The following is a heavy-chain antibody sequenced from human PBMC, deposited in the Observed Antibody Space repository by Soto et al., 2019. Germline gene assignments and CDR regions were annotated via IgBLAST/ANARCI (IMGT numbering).Heavy chain of an antibody. D-gene: IGHD6-13*01. Sequence: QVQLVQSGTEVKEPGASVKVACNASGYTFTTYDINWVRQATGQGLEWMGWMNPDSGNAGYAQKFQGRVTMTRDTSINTAYMELSGLRSDDTVVYFCARVRQQKHEHDYWGQGTLVTVSS. V-gene: IGHV1-8*01. J-gene: IGHJ4*02. CDR1: GYTFTTYD. CDR2: MNPDSGNA. CDR3: ARVRQQKHEHDY.